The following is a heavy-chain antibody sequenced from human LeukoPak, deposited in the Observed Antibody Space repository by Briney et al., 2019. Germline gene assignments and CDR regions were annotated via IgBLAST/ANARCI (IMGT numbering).Heavy chain of an antibody. CDR3: ARDCGFHTFDF. CDR2: ISSSSSYI. J-gene: IGHJ4*02. Sequence: SGGSLRLSCAASGFTFSSYSMNWVRQAPGKGLEWVSSISSSSSYIYYADSVKGRFTISRDNAKNSLYLQMNSLRAEDTAVYYCARDCGFHTFDFWGQGTLVTVSS. CDR1: GFTFSSYS. D-gene: IGHD2-21*01. V-gene: IGHV3-21*01.